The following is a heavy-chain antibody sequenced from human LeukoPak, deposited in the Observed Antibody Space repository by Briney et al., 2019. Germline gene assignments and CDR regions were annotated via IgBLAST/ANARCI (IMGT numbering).Heavy chain of an antibody. V-gene: IGHV3-21*01. D-gene: IGHD6-13*01. CDR1: GFFFSCYT. CDR2: IRSSRSSI. Sequence: PGGPVRLSCAPCGFFFSCYTMKGLRQAPEEGVEGVSSIRSSRSSIYYAASLNGRFTTSRDNAKNSLYLQRNSLGAEATAVYYCARDPQGYSSSGFDYWGQGTLVTVSS. CDR3: ARDPQGYSSSGFDY. J-gene: IGHJ4*02.